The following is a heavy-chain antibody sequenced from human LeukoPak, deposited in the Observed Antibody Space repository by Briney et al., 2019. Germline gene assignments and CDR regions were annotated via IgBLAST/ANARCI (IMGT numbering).Heavy chain of an antibody. CDR1: GYTFTSYY. V-gene: IGHV1-46*01. Sequence: ASVKVSCKASGYTFTSYYIHWVRQAPGQGLEWMGIINPSGGSTTYAQNFQGRVTMTRDMSTSTVYMELRSLRSEDTAVYYCARGRSGYDTTYYYYMDVWGKGTTVTVSS. D-gene: IGHD5-12*01. CDR3: ARGRSGYDTTYYYYMDV. J-gene: IGHJ6*03. CDR2: INPSGGST.